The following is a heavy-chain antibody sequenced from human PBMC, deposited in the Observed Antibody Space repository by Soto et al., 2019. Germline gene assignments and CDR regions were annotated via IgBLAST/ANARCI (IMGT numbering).Heavy chain of an antibody. D-gene: IGHD1-26*01. CDR3: ARAWDF. Sequence: SETLSLTCTVSGVSVSRDYQWIWIRQPPGKGLEWIGHISYSGSPYYHPSLRSRLSISVDTSKNQFSLKVKSVTAADTAVYYCARAWDFWGQGTLVTSPQ. CDR1: GVSVSRDYQ. J-gene: IGHJ1*01. CDR2: ISYSGSP. V-gene: IGHV4-30-4*01.